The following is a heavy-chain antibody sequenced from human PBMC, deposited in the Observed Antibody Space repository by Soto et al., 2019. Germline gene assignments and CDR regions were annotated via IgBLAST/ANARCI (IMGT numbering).Heavy chain of an antibody. D-gene: IGHD3-22*01. CDR1: GGTFSSYS. CDR2: IIPIFGTA. Sequence: VASVQVSCKASGGTFSSYSISWVRQAPGQGLEWMGGIIPIFGTANYAQKFQGRVTITADESTSTAYMELSSLRSEDTAVYYCARASVIVGSWFDPWGQGTLVTVSS. CDR3: ARASVIVGSWFDP. J-gene: IGHJ5*02. V-gene: IGHV1-69*13.